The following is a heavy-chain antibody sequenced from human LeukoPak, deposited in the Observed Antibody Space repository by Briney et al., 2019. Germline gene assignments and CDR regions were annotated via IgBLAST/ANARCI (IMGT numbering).Heavy chain of an antibody. D-gene: IGHD3-22*01. V-gene: IGHV3-11*01. CDR1: GDSISSGDYY. CDR2: ISSSGSTI. J-gene: IGHJ3*02. Sequence: LSLTCTVSGDSISSGDYYWSRIRQPPGKGLEWVSYISSSGSTIYYADSVKGRFTISRDNSKNTLYLQMNSLRAEDTAVYYCASPSSGQSFDIWGQGTMVTVSS. CDR3: ASPSSGQSFDI.